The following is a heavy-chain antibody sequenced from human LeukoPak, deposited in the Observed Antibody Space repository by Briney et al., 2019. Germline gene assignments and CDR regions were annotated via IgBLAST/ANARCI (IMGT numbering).Heavy chain of an antibody. V-gene: IGHV4-34*01. CDR3: TRGNVVVPATPKKNYYYYYMDV. CDR2: INHSGST. Sequence: SETLSLTCAVYGWSFIGYYWSWIRQPPGKGLEWIGEINHSGSTNYNPSLKSRVTISVDTSKNQFSLKLSSVAAADTAVYNSTRGNVVVPATPKKNYYYYYMDVWGKGTTVTVSS. D-gene: IGHD2-21*02. J-gene: IGHJ6*03. CDR1: GWSFIGYY.